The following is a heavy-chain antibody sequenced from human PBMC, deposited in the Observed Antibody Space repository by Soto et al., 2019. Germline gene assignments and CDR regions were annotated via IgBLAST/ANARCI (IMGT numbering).Heavy chain of an antibody. Sequence: QITLNESGPTVVRPTETLTLTCRFSGFSLTTRGVGVLWIRQSPGRPPEWLALIYWGDDKRYSASLKSRLTITKDTPKNQVVLTVSDLDPTDTATYYCAHRVLRTVFGLVTTTAIYFDFWGQGTPVAVSS. D-gene: IGHD3-3*01. CDR2: IYWGDDK. CDR1: GFSLTTRGVG. V-gene: IGHV2-5*02. CDR3: AHRVLRTVFGLVTTTAIYFDF. J-gene: IGHJ4*02.